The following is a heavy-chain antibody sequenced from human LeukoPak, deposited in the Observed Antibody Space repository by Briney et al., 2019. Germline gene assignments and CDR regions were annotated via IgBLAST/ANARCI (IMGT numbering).Heavy chain of an antibody. CDR2: INTYTGDP. Sequence: ASVKVSCKTSGYTFTDYSIHWVRQAPGQGLEWMGWINTYTGDPTYAQAFTGRFVFSLDTSVSTAYLQISSLKADDTAVFYCARDGSTNWYYYYGLDVWGQGTAVTVSS. J-gene: IGHJ6*02. V-gene: IGHV7-4-1*02. CDR1: GYTFTDYS. D-gene: IGHD1-1*01. CDR3: ARDGSTNWYYYYGLDV.